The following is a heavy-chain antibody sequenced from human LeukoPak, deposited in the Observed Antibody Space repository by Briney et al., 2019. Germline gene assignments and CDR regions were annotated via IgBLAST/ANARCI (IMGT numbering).Heavy chain of an antibody. CDR1: GFTFSTYG. V-gene: IGHV3-33*01. CDR2: IWPDGSYK. D-gene: IGHD3-16*01. Sequence: GRSLRLSCATSGFTFSTYGIHWVRQAPGKGLEWVAAIWPDGSYKYYADSVKGRFAISRDNSKNTVYLQMNTLRDEDTAVYYCARAVGPFDYWGQGTLVTVSS. CDR3: ARAVGPFDY. J-gene: IGHJ4*02.